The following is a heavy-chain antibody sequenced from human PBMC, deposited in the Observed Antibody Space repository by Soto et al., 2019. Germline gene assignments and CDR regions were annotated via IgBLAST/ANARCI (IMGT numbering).Heavy chain of an antibody. J-gene: IGHJ4*02. CDR1: GFTFSSYW. Sequence: PGGSLRLSCAASGFTFSSYWMHWVRQAPGKGLVWVSEIDSDGSRTNYADSVKGRFTISRDNAKNTLYLQMNSLRAEDTAVYYCASLSAPADYWGQGTLVTVSS. D-gene: IGHD2-2*01. CDR3: ASLSAPADY. V-gene: IGHV3-74*01. CDR2: IDSDGSRT.